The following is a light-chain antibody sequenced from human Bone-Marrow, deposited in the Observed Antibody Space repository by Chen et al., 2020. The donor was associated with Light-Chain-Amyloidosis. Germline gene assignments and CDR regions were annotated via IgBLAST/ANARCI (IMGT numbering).Light chain of an antibody. V-gene: IGLV2-14*01. CDR3: SSYTITNTLV. CDR1: SSDVGGDNH. Sequence: QSALPQPASVSGSPGQSITISCPGTSSDVGGDNHVSWYQHHPDKPPKLMIYEVTNRPSWVPDRFSGSKSDNTASLTISGLQTEDEADYFCSSYTITNTLVFGSGTRVTVL. CDR2: EVT. J-gene: IGLJ1*01.